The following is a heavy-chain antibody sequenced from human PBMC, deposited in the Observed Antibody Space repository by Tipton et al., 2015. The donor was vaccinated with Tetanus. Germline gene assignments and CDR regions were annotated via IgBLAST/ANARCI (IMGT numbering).Heavy chain of an antibody. J-gene: IGHJ4*02. D-gene: IGHD5-18*01. V-gene: IGHV3-30-3*01. CDR1: GFTFSSYA. Sequence: AVSGFTFSSYAMHWVRQAPGKGLEWVAVISYDGSNKYYADSVKGRFTISRDNSKNTLYLQMNSLRAEDTAVYYCARTPWSGYSYEFDYWGQGTLVTVSS. CDR2: ISYDGSNK. CDR3: ARTPWSGYSYEFDY.